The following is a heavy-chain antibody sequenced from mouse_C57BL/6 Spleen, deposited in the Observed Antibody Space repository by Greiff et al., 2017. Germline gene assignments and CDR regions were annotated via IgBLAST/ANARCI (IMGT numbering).Heavy chain of an antibody. Sequence: LVESGAELVRPGTSVKVSCKASGYAFTNYLIEWVKQRPGQGLEWIGVINPGSGGTNYNEKFKGKATLTADKSSSTAYMQLSSLTSEDSAVYFCARRGDYAVAMDYWGQGTSVTVSS. J-gene: IGHJ4*01. CDR2: INPGSGGT. D-gene: IGHD2-4*01. V-gene: IGHV1-54*01. CDR1: GYAFTNYL. CDR3: ARRGDYAVAMDY.